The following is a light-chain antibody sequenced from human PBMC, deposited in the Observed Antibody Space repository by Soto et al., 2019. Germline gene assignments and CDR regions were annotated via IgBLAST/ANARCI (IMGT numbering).Light chain of an antibody. Sequence: QSALTQPRSVSGSPGQSVAISCTGTSSDIGGYNYVSWYQQHPGKAPKVMIYDVDKRPSGVPDRFSGSKSGNTASLTISDLQAEDEADYYCCSNAGRPDVFGTATKLTVL. CDR2: DVD. CDR1: SSDIGGYNY. V-gene: IGLV2-11*01. CDR3: CSNAGRPDV. J-gene: IGLJ1*01.